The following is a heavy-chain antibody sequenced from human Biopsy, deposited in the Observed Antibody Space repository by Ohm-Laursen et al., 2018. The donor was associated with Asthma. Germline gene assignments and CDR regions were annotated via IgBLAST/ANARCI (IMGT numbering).Heavy chain of an antibody. V-gene: IGHV3-30*18. Sequence: SLRLSCAASGFTFRKSAMHWVRQAPGKGLEWVAVMSFDGRQTYYADSVKGRFTISRDNSKNTLYLQMNSLRAGDTAVYYCAKERYYDFWSGYPIWGQGTMVTVSS. J-gene: IGHJ3*02. CDR3: AKERYYDFWSGYPI. D-gene: IGHD3-3*01. CDR2: MSFDGRQT. CDR1: GFTFRKSA.